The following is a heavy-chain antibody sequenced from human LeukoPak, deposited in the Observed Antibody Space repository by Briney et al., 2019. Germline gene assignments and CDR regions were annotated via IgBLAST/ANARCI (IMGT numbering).Heavy chain of an antibody. D-gene: IGHD3-22*01. CDR3: ARDHYYDSSGYTFGY. CDR1: GGSISSYY. CDR2: IYSSGST. Sequence: PSETLSLTCTVSGGSISSYYWSWIRQPPGKGLEWIGYIYSSGSTNYNPSLKGRDTISVDTSKNQFSLKLSTVTAADTAVYYCARDHYYDSSGYTFGYWGQGTLVTVSS. V-gene: IGHV4-59*01. J-gene: IGHJ4*02.